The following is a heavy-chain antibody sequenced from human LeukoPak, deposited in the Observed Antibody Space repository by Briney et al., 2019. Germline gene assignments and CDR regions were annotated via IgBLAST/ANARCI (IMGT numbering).Heavy chain of an antibody. Sequence: SVKVSCTASGGTFSSYAISWVRQAPGQGLEWMGGIIPIFGTANYAQKFPGRVTITADESTSTAYMELSSLRSEDTAVYYCARSTGLAAPNYWGQGTLVTVSS. CDR3: ARSTGLAAPNY. J-gene: IGHJ4*02. D-gene: IGHD6-25*01. CDR1: GGTFSSYA. CDR2: IIPIFGTA. V-gene: IGHV1-69*13.